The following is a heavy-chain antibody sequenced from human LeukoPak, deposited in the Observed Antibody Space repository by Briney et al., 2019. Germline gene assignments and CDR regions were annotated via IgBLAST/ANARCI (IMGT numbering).Heavy chain of an antibody. V-gene: IGHV4-34*01. CDR1: GGSFSGYY. J-gene: IGHJ4*02. CDR3: ARSSSSWYPINLYYFDY. CDR2: INHSGST. D-gene: IGHD6-13*01. Sequence: PSETLSLTCAVYGGSFSGYYWSWIRQPPGKGLEWIGEINHSGSTNYNPSLKSRVTISVDTSKNQFSLKLSSVTAADTAVYYCARSSSSWYPINLYYFDYWGQGTLVTVSS.